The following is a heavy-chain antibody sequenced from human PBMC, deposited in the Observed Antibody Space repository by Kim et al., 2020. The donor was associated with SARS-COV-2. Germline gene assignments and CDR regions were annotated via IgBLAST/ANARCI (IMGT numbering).Heavy chain of an antibody. Sequence: SETLSLTCAVSGGSISSSNWWSWVRQPPGKGLEWIGEIYHSGSTNYNPSLKSRVTISVDKSKNQFSLRLSSVTAADTAVYYCAAGAARPLTPSAWYFDLWGRGTLVTVSS. CDR1: GGSISSSNW. CDR3: AAGAARPLTPSAWYFDL. D-gene: IGHD6-6*01. CDR2: IYHSGST. V-gene: IGHV4-4*02. J-gene: IGHJ2*01.